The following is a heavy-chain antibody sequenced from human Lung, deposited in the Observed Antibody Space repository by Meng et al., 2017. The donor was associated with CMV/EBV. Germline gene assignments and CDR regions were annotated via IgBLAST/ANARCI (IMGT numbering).Heavy chain of an antibody. CDR1: GFTVRNNY. J-gene: IGHJ6*02. CDR2: IYSDGYT. V-gene: IGHV3-53*01. CDR3: AREGYCSSTTCSSYYYYGMDV. D-gene: IGHD2-2*01. Sequence: GESLKISCAASGFTVRNNYMSWVRQAPGKGLEWVSVIYSDGYTYYADSVKGRFTISRDNSKDTLYLQMNSLRAEDTAVYYCAREGYCSSTTCSSYYYYGMDVWGQGXTVTGSS.